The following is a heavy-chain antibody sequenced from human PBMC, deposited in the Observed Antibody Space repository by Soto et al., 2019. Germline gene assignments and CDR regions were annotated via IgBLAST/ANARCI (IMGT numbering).Heavy chain of an antibody. V-gene: IGHV1-2*02. CDR3: ARSHSAYHYHAMDA. CDR2: INPNSGDT. J-gene: IGHJ6*02. Sequence: ASVKVSCKTSRYIFTGHYMHWVRQAPGQGLEWMGWINPNSGDTNYAQRFKGRVSMTSDTSINTAYLELSGLRPGDTAVFFCARSHSAYHYHAMDAWGQGTTVTVSS. CDR1: RYIFTGHY.